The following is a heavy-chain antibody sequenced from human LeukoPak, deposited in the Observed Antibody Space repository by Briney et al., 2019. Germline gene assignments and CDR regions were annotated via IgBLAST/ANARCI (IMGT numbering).Heavy chain of an antibody. Sequence: ASVKVSCKASGYTFTSYYMHWVRQAPGQGLEWMGIINPSGGSTSYAQKFQGRVTMTRDTSTSTVYMELSSLRSEDTAVYYCARDVLWFGESYYYGMDVWGQGATVTVSS. D-gene: IGHD3-10*01. CDR1: GYTFTSYY. CDR3: ARDVLWFGESYYYGMDV. J-gene: IGHJ6*02. V-gene: IGHV1-46*01. CDR2: INPSGGST.